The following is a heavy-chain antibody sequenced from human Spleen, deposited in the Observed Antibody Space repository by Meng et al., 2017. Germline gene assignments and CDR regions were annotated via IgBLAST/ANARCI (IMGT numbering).Heavy chain of an antibody. CDR2: ISYDGSNK. CDR3: ARAGGYYDSSAYYSNS. V-gene: IGHV3-30*04. Sequence: GESLKISCAASGFTFSSYSVHWVRQAPGKGLEWVAAISYDGSNKYYADSVKGRFSISRDNSKNTLYLQVNSLRAEDTAVYYCARAGGYYDSSAYYSNSWGQGTLVTVSS. J-gene: IGHJ4*02. D-gene: IGHD3-22*01. CDR1: GFTFSSYS.